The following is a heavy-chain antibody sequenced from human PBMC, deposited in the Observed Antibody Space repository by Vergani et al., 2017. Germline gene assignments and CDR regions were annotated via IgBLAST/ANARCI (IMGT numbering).Heavy chain of an antibody. CDR2: LSGSVGST. CDR1: GFTFSSYA. Sequence: EVQLLESGGGLVQPGGSLRLSCAASGFTFSSYAMSWVRQAPGKGLEWVSTLSGSVGSTYYAYSVKGRFTISRDNSTNTLYLQMNSLRAEDTAVYYCAKDMDYSPPEGGVDYWGQGTLVTVPS. J-gene: IGHJ4*02. D-gene: IGHD4-11*01. CDR3: AKDMDYSPPEGGVDY. V-gene: IGHV3-23*01.